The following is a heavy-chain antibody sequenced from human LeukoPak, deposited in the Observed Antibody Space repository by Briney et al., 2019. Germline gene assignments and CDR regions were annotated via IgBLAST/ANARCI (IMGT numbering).Heavy chain of an antibody. CDR1: GFSLSDHY. J-gene: IGHJ5*02. CDR2: IRNAGDGYTT. CDR3: VRNHRHWFDP. Sequence: GGSLRLSLAPSGFSLSDHYMDWFRQAPGRGPELIGHIRNAGDGYTTEYAASVKGRFTVSRDDSKNSLYLQMNSLKPEDTAVYYCVRNHRHWFDPWGQGTLVTVSS. V-gene: IGHV3-72*01.